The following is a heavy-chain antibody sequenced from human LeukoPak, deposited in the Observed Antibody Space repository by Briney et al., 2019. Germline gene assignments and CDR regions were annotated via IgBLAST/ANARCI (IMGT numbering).Heavy chain of an antibody. CDR2: ISSTSSTI. CDR1: GFTFSNYG. J-gene: IGHJ4*02. D-gene: IGHD2-8*01. CDR3: ARGPVRSPYYFDY. Sequence: GGSLRLSCAASGFTFSNYGMNWVRQAPGKGLEWVSYISSTSSTIYYADSVKGRFTISRDNAKNSLYLQMNSLRDEDTAVYYCARGPVRSPYYFDYWGQGTLVTVSS. V-gene: IGHV3-48*02.